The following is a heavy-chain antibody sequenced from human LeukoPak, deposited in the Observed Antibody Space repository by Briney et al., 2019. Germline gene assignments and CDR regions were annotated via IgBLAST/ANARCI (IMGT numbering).Heavy chain of an antibody. CDR1: GYTFTSYS. J-gene: IGHJ5*02. CDR3: ARGVQATMIVVVNEGDWFDP. Sequence: ASVKVSCKASGYTFTSYSMNWVRQAPGQGLEWMGWINANTGNPTYAQGFTGRFVFSLDTSVSTAYLQISSLKAEDTAVYYCARGVQATMIVVVNEGDWFDPWGQGTLVTVSS. CDR2: INANTGNP. D-gene: IGHD3-22*01. V-gene: IGHV7-4-1*02.